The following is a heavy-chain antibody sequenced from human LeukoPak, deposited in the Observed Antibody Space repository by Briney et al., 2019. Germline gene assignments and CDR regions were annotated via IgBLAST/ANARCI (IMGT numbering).Heavy chain of an antibody. Sequence: SETLSLTCTVSGGSISSSSYYWGWIRQPPGKGLEWIGSIYYSGSTYYNPSLKSRVTISVDTSKNQFSLKLSSVTAADTAVYYCARDRTGGYSYQLDYWGQGTLVTVSS. J-gene: IGHJ4*02. V-gene: IGHV4-39*07. D-gene: IGHD5-18*01. CDR2: IYYSGST. CDR3: ARDRTGGYSYQLDY. CDR1: GGSISSSSYY.